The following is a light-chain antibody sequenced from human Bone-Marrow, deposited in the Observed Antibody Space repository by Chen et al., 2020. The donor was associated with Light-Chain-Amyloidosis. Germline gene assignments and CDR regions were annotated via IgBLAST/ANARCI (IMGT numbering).Light chain of an antibody. V-gene: IGLV3-21*02. CDR3: HVWDRSSDRPV. CDR2: DES. J-gene: IGLJ3*02. CDR1: NIGSTS. Sequence: SYVLTQPSSVSVAPGQTATIACGGNNIGSTSVHWYQQTPGQAPLLGVYDESDRPSGIPERLSGSNSGNTATLTISRVEAGDEADYYCHVWDRSSDRPVFGGGTKLTVL.